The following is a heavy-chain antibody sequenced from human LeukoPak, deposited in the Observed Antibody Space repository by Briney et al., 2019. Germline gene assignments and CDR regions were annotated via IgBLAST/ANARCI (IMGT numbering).Heavy chain of an antibody. CDR2: ISYDGSNK. V-gene: IGHV3-30*18. CDR3: AKDFGSDSSGWYRYFQH. J-gene: IGHJ1*01. Sequence: PGGSLRLSCAASGFTFSNYGMHWVRQAPGKGLEGVAIISYDGSNKYYADSVKGRFTISRDNSKNTLYLQMNSLRAEDTAVYYCAKDFGSDSSGWYRYFQHWGQGTLVTVSS. CDR1: GFTFSNYG. D-gene: IGHD6-13*01.